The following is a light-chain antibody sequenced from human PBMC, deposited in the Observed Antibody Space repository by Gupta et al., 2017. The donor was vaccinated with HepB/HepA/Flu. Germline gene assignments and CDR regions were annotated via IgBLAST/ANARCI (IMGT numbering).Light chain of an antibody. Sequence: EIVLTQSPGTLSLSQGERATLSCRASQSVSSSLAWYQQKPGQAPRLLIYGASSRATGIPDRFSGSGSGTDFTLTISRLEPEDFAVYYCQQYGSSRRSFGQGTKLEIK. CDR1: QSVSSS. CDR3: QQYGSSRRS. V-gene: IGKV3-20*01. CDR2: GAS. J-gene: IGKJ2*04.